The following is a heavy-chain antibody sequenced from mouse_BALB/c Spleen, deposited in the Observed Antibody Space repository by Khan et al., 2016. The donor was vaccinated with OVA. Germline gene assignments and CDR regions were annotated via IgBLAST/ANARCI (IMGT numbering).Heavy chain of an antibody. Sequence: QVQLKESGPGLVAPSQSLSITCTVSGFSLTSYGVHWVRQPPGKGLEWRGVIWAGGSTNYNSALMSRLSISKDNSKSQVCLKMNSLQTDDTAMYYCARLEDIWRQGTTLTVSS. J-gene: IGHJ2*01. CDR3: ARLEDI. CDR1: GFSLTSYG. D-gene: IGHD1-3*01. CDR2: IWAGGST. V-gene: IGHV2-9*02.